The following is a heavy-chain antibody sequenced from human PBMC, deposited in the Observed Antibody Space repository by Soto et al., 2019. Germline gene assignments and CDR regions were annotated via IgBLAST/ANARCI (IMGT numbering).Heavy chain of an antibody. CDR1: GYTFTGYY. J-gene: IGHJ4*02. CDR3: ARENNYYDSSGYYVLGY. D-gene: IGHD3-22*01. CDR2: INPNSGGT. Sequence: GASVKVSCKASGYTFTGYYMHWVRQAPGQGLEWMGWINPNSGGTNYAQKFQGWVTMTRDTSISTAYMELSRLRSDDTAVYYCARENNYYDSSGYYVLGYWGQGTLVTVSS. V-gene: IGHV1-2*04.